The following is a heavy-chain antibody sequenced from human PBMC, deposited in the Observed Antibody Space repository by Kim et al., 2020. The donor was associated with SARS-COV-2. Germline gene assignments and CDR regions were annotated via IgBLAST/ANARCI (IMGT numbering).Heavy chain of an antibody. CDR3: ARLRYYAILIGSGSAFDI. Sequence: SETLSLTCTVSGGSISSYYWSWIRQPPGKGLEWIGYIYYSGSTNYNPSLKSRVTISVDTSKNQFSLKLSSVTAADTAVYYCARLRYYAILIGSGSAFDI. CDR2: IYYSGST. D-gene: IGHD3-9*01. J-gene: IGHJ3*02. V-gene: IGHV4-59*13. CDR1: GGSISSYY.